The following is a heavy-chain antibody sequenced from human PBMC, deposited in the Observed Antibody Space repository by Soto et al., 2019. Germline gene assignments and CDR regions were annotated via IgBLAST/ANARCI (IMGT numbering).Heavy chain of an antibody. CDR2: ISFTGDT. CDR3: SRGGHYYHSMS. V-gene: IGHV4-61*08. Sequence: QVQLQESGPGLVKPSETLSLICTVSGDSVSGGGYYWTWIRQPPGKGLEWIGYISFTGDTTYNPSLRSRVTIAMHTSKNQPSLKLTSATAADTAVSYCSRGGHYYHSMSWRPGTLVTVSS. CDR1: GDSVSGGGYY. J-gene: IGHJ4*02. D-gene: IGHD3-22*01.